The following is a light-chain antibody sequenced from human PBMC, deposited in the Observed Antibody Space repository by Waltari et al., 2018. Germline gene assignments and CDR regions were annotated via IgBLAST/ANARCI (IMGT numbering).Light chain of an antibody. CDR1: GSDVGGYDY. CDR2: DVY. CDR3: SSYTSSGVV. Sequence: QSALTQPASVSGSPGQAIIISCTGTGSDVGGYDYVSWYQQYPGKAPRLIIYDVYNRPSVVCNRFSGSKPDNTASLTISGLQAEDESVYYCSSYTSSGVVFGGGTKLTVL. J-gene: IGLJ2*01. V-gene: IGLV2-14*01.